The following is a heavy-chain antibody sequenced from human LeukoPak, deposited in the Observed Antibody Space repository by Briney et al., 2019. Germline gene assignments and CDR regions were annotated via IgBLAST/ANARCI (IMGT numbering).Heavy chain of an antibody. D-gene: IGHD2-2*01. CDR3: ARGGCSSTSCRSGWFDP. J-gene: IGHJ5*02. V-gene: IGHV4-34*01. Sequence: SETLSLTCAVYGGSFSGYYWRWIRQPPGKGLEWIGEINHSGSTNYNPSLKSRVTISVDTSKNQFSLKLSSVTAADTAVYYCARGGCSSTSCRSGWFDPWGQGTLVTVSS. CDR2: INHSGST. CDR1: GGSFSGYY.